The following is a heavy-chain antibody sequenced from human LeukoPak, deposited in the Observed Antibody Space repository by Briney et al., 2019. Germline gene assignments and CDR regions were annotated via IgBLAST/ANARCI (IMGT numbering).Heavy chain of an antibody. Sequence: SETLSLTCTVSGGSISSSSYYWGWIRQPPGKGLEWIVSIYYSGSTYYNPSLKSRVTISVDTSKNQFSLKLSSVTAADAAVYYCARVFPDYYDSSGYYPRDSAFDIWGQGTMVTVSS. D-gene: IGHD3-22*01. J-gene: IGHJ3*02. V-gene: IGHV4-39*07. CDR1: GGSISSSSYY. CDR3: ARVFPDYYDSSGYYPRDSAFDI. CDR2: IYYSGST.